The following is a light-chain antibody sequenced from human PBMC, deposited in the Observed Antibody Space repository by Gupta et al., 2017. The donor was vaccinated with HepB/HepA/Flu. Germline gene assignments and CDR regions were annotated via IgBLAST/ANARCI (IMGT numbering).Light chain of an antibody. J-gene: IGLJ2*01. V-gene: IGLV2-18*02. CDR2: EVS. Sequence: QSALTQHPSVSGSPGQSVTISCTGTSSDVGSYNRVSWYQQAPGTAPKLMIYEVSNRPSGVPDRFSGSHSGNTASLTISGLQAEDEADYYCSSYTSSSNVLFGGGTKLTVL. CDR1: SSDVGSYNR. CDR3: SSYTSSSNVL.